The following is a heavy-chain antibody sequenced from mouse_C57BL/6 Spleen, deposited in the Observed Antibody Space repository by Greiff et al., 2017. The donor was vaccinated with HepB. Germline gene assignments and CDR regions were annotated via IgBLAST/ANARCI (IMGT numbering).Heavy chain of an antibody. V-gene: IGHV5-9-1*02. D-gene: IGHD1-1*01. J-gene: IGHJ1*03. Sequence: EVQGVESGEGLVKPGGSLKLSCAASGFTFSSYAMSWVRQTPEKRLEWVAYISSGGDYIYYADTVKGRFTISRDNARNTLYLQMSSLTSEDTAMYYCTSGPSTTVVAEGYFDVWGTGTTVTVSS. CDR2: ISSGGDYI. CDR3: TSGPSTTVVAEGYFDV. CDR1: GFTFSSYA.